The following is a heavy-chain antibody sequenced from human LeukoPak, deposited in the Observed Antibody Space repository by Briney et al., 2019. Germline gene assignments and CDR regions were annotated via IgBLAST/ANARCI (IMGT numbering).Heavy chain of an antibody. CDR2: INHRGST. J-gene: IGHJ4*02. CDR3: ARAGSESSGWSIDS. D-gene: IGHD6-19*01. CDR1: GFTFTSDA. V-gene: IGHV4-34*01. Sequence: GSLRLSCVASGFTFTSDAMNWVRQAPGKGLEWIGEINHRGSTNYNPSLKSRVTISVDTSKNQFSLKMTSVTVADSAVYHCARAGSESSGWSIDSWGQGTLVTVSS.